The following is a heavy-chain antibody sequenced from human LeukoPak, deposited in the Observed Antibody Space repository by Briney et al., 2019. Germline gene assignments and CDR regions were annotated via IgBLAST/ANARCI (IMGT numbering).Heavy chain of an antibody. CDR1: GGSISSNY. Sequence: SETLSLTCTVSGGSISSNYWSWIRQPPGKGLEWIGYIYYSGSTNYNPSLKSRVTISVDTSKNQFSLKLSSVTAADTAVYYCASARIVPYPWLGDWGQGTLVTLSS. V-gene: IGHV4-59*01. J-gene: IGHJ4*02. CDR2: IYYSGST. D-gene: IGHD3-16*01. CDR3: ASARIVPYPWLGD.